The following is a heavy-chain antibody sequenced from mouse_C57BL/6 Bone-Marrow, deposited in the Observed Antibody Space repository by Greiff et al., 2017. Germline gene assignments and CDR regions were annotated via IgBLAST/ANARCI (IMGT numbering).Heavy chain of an antibody. CDR2: IYPGSGNT. CDR3: ARELQYYFDY. V-gene: IGHV1-66*01. CDR1: GYSFTSYY. Sequence: QVQLQQSGPELAKPGASVKISCKASGYSFTSYYIHWVKQRPGQGLEWIGWIYPGSGNTKYNEKFKGKATLTADTSSSTAYMQLSSLTSEDSGVYYCARELQYYFDYWGQGTTLTVSS. J-gene: IGHJ2*01. D-gene: IGHD2-12*01.